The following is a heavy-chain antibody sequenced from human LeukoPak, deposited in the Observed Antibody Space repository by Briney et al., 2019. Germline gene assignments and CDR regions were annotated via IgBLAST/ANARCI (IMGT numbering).Heavy chain of an antibody. CDR3: ARDGFGVVIIGAFDI. CDR2: IKEDGTEK. Sequence: GGSLRLSCAGSGFTFSDFWMTWVRQTPGKGLEWVANIKEDGTEKNLVDSVKGRFTISRDNTKNSLYLQMNSLRAEDTAVYYCARDGFGVVIIGAFDIWGQGTMVTVSS. D-gene: IGHD3-3*01. CDR1: GFTFSDFW. J-gene: IGHJ3*02. V-gene: IGHV3-7*01.